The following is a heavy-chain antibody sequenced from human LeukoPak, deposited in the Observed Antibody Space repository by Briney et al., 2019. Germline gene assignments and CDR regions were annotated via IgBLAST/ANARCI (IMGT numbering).Heavy chain of an antibody. Sequence: TSETLSLTCTVSGGFISSYYWSWIRQPPGKGLEWIGYINHSGSTNYNPSLKSRVTISVDTSKNQFSLKLSSVTAADAAVYYCASAAVWLAFDYWGQGTLVTVSS. CDR2: INHSGST. CDR3: ASAAVWLAFDY. D-gene: IGHD3-10*01. J-gene: IGHJ4*02. CDR1: GGFISSYY. V-gene: IGHV4-59*08.